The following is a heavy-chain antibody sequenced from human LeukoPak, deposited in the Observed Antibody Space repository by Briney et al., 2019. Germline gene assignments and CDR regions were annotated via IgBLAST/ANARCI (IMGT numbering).Heavy chain of an antibody. D-gene: IGHD3-16*01. Sequence: PSGTLSLTCTVSVGSISSYYWSWIRQPPGKGLEWLGYIYYSRSTNYNPSLTSRVTISVDTSKHQFSLKLSSVTAAGTAVYYCARGGEDFQHWGQGTLGTVSS. CDR2: IYYSRST. CDR1: VGSISSYY. CDR3: ARGGEDFQH. V-gene: IGHV4-59*01. J-gene: IGHJ1*01.